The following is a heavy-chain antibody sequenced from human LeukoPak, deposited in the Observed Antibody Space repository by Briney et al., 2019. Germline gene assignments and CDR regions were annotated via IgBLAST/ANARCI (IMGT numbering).Heavy chain of an antibody. J-gene: IGHJ6*02. V-gene: IGHV3-30*03. CDR1: GFTFSSYG. Sequence: GRSLRLSCAASGFTFSSYGMHWVRQAPGKGLEWVAVISYDGSNKYYADSVKGRFTISRDNSKNTLYLQMNSLRAEDTAVYYCASTSGSYSLTGDYYYYGMDVWGQGTTVTVSS. D-gene: IGHD1-26*01. CDR3: ASTSGSYSLTGDYYYYGMDV. CDR2: ISYDGSNK.